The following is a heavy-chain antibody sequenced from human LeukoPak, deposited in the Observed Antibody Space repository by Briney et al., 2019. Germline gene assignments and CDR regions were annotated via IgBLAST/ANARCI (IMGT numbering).Heavy chain of an antibody. V-gene: IGHV3-23*01. CDR2: IRPSGDNT. CDR1: GFTFSSYD. D-gene: IGHD6-19*01. CDR3: ARVAGWHWFDP. Sequence: GGALRLSCAASGFTFSSYDMTWVRQAPGRGLEWVSSIRPSGDNTYYGDSVKGRFTISRDNSKNTVYLQMNNMRVDDTAVYYCARVAGWHWFDPWSQGTLVTVSS. J-gene: IGHJ5*02.